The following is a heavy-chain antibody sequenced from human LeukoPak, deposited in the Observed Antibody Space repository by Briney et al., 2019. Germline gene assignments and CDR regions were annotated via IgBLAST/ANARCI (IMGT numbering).Heavy chain of an antibody. CDR3: AKDTGYSSGWSSYYYYYMDV. CDR1: GFTFDDYA. D-gene: IGHD6-19*01. CDR2: ISWNSGSI. Sequence: GRSLRLSCAASGFTFDDYAMHWVRQAPGKGLEWVSGISWNSGSIGYADSVKGRFTTSRDNAKNSLYLQMNSLRAEDTALYYCAKDTGYSSGWSSYYYYYMDVWGKGTTVTVSS. J-gene: IGHJ6*03. V-gene: IGHV3-9*01.